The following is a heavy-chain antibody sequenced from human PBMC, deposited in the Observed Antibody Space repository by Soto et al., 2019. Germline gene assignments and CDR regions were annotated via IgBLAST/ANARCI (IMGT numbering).Heavy chain of an antibody. J-gene: IGHJ5*02. Sequence: PDPRSRTYTVSGADMTSLYCPSIHQTARKGIEWIGRIHTTGTTNYNPSLRGGVTMSVDTSKTQFCRELSSVTAADTAVYYCAGRYCAPTCYLWFDPWGQGTLVTFSS. CDR3: AGRYCAPTCYLWFDP. V-gene: IGHV4-4*07. CDR1: GADMTSLY. D-gene: IGHD2-2*01. CDR2: IHTTGTT.